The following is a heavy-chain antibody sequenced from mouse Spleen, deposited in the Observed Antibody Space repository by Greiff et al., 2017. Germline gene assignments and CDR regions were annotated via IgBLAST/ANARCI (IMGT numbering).Heavy chain of an antibody. D-gene: IGHD1-1*01. CDR1: GFSLTSYG. CDR2: IWGGGST. CDR3: ARDYYDGSPYAMDY. Sequence: VMLVESGPGLVAPSQSLSITCTVSGFSLTSYGVDWVRQSPGKGLEWLGVIWGGGSTNYNSALKSRLSISKDNSKSQVFLKMNSLQTDDTAMYYCARDYYDGSPYAMDYWGQGTSVTVSS. V-gene: IGHV2-6*01. J-gene: IGHJ4*01.